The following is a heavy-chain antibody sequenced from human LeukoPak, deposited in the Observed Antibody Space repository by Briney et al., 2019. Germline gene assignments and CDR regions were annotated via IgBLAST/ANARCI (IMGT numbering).Heavy chain of an antibody. Sequence: PSETLSLTCTVSGGSISSSNYYWGWIRQPPGTGLEWIGSISYSGSTYYNPSLKSRVTISVDTSKNHFSLKLSSVTGADTAVYYCASIVGANFDYWGQGTLVTVSS. V-gene: IGHV4-39*02. CDR1: GGSISSSNYY. CDR2: ISYSGST. D-gene: IGHD1-26*01. J-gene: IGHJ4*02. CDR3: ASIVGANFDY.